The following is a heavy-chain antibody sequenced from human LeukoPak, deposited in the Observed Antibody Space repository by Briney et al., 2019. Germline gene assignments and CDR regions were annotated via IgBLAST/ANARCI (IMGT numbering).Heavy chain of an antibody. V-gene: IGHV3-23*01. CDR2: ISDTDDST. J-gene: IGHJ5*02. Sequence: GGSLRLSCAASGFTFSSYAMNWVRQAPGKGLEWVSSISDTDDSTYDADSVRGRFSISRDNSKNTLYLQMNSLRAEDTAIYYCAKDISVGSGWYGGDWFDPWGQGTLVTVSS. CDR1: GFTFSSYA. D-gene: IGHD6-19*01. CDR3: AKDISVGSGWYGGDWFDP.